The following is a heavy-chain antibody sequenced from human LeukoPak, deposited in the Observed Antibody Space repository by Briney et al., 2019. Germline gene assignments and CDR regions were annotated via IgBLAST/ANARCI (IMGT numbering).Heavy chain of an antibody. CDR3: ARELDTAMEANY. CDR2: INPNSGGT. J-gene: IGHJ4*02. Sequence: GASVKVSCKASGYTFTGYYIHWVRQAPGQGLEWMGWINPNSGGTNYAQKFQGRVTMTRDTSISTAYMELSRLRSDDTAVYYCARELDTAMEANYWGQGTLVTVSS. CDR1: GYTFTGYY. D-gene: IGHD5-18*01. V-gene: IGHV1-2*02.